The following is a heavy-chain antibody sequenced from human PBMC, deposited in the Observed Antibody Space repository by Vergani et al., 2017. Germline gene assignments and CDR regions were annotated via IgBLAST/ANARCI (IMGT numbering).Heavy chain of an antibody. CDR1: GFTFSDYY. J-gene: IGHJ4*02. D-gene: IGHD2-15*01. V-gene: IGHV3-11*05. Sequence: QVQLVESGGGLVKPGGSLRLSCAASGFTFSDYYMSWIRQAPGKGLEWVSYISSSSSYTNYADSVKGRFTISRDTAKNSLYLQMNSLRAEDTAVYYCARDGVVVAAPQGWGQGTLVTVSS. CDR2: ISSSSSYT. CDR3: ARDGVVVAAPQG.